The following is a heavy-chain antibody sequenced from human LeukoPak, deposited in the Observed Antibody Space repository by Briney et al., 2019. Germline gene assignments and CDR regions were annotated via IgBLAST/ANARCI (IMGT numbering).Heavy chain of an antibody. V-gene: IGHV3-23*01. Sequence: GGSLRLSCAASGFTFSSYAMSWVRQAPGKGLEWVSAISGSGGSTYYADSVKGRFTISRDNSKNTLYLQMNSLRAEDTAVYYCAKEQPYYIAAARFVWDYWGQGTLVTVSS. J-gene: IGHJ4*02. D-gene: IGHD6-13*01. CDR1: GFTFSSYA. CDR3: AKEQPYYIAAARFVWDY. CDR2: ISGSGGST.